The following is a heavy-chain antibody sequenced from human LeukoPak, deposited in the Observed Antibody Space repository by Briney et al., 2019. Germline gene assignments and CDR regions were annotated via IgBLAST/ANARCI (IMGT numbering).Heavy chain of an antibody. V-gene: IGHV3-23*01. CDR3: AKDYPITIRGVGATPLDY. CDR2: ISGSGGGT. D-gene: IGHD1-26*01. CDR1: GFTFSSYA. Sequence: GGSLRLSCAASGFTFSSYAMSWVRQAPGKGLEWVSTISGSGGGTYYADSVKGRFTISRDNSKNTLYLQMNSLRAEDTAVYYCAKDYPITIRGVGATPLDYWGQGTLVTVSS. J-gene: IGHJ4*02.